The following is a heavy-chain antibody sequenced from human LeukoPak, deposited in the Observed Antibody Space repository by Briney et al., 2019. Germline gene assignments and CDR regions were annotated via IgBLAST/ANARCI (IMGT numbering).Heavy chain of an antibody. CDR1: GGSIRSGSYY. Sequence: SETLSLTCTVSGGSIRSGSYYWGWVRQPPEKGLEWIGSIYYSGTTYCNPSLKSRVTISVDTSKNQFSLKLSSVTAADTAVYYCARKKWDSYYYGMDVWGQGTTVTVSS. D-gene: IGHD1-26*01. V-gene: IGHV4-39*07. CDR3: ARKKWDSYYYGMDV. CDR2: IYYSGTT. J-gene: IGHJ6*02.